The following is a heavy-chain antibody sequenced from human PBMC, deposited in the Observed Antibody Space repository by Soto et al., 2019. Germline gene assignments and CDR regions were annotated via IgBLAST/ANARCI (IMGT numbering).Heavy chain of an antibody. J-gene: IGHJ6*02. D-gene: IGHD6-13*01. CDR1: GYSFTSYW. CDR2: IYPGDSDT. CDR3: ARQDGAAAGYYYYYGMDV. Sequence: PGESLKISCKGSGYSFTSYWIGWVRQMPGKGLEWMGIIYPGDSDTRYSPSFQGQVTISADKSISTAYLQWSSLKASDTAMYYCARQDGAAAGYYYYYGMDVCGQGTTVIVSS. V-gene: IGHV5-51*01.